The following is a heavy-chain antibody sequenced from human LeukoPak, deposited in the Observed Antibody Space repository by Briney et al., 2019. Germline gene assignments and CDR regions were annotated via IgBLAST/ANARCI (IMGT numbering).Heavy chain of an antibody. Sequence: ASVKVSCKASGYTFTDYFMHWVRQAPGQGLEWMSWINPNSGGTNYAQKFQGRVTITADKSTSTAYMELSSLRSEDTAVYYCARDSRTLLGVSILDYWGQGTLVTVSS. CDR1: GYTFTDYF. CDR3: ARDSRTLLGVSILDY. V-gene: IGHV1-2*02. J-gene: IGHJ4*02. CDR2: INPNSGGT. D-gene: IGHD2-15*01.